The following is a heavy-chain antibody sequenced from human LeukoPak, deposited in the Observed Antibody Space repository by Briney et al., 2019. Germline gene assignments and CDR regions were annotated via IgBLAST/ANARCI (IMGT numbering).Heavy chain of an antibody. Sequence: GGSLRLSCAASGFTFSSYAMSWVRQAPGKGLEWVSAISGSGGSTYYADSVKGRFTISRDNSKNTLYLQMNSLRAEDTAVYYCARSGHCSGGSCYAGFAKYWGQGTLVTVSS. V-gene: IGHV3-23*01. J-gene: IGHJ4*02. CDR1: GFTFSSYA. D-gene: IGHD2-15*01. CDR2: ISGSGGST. CDR3: ARSGHCSGGSCYAGFAKY.